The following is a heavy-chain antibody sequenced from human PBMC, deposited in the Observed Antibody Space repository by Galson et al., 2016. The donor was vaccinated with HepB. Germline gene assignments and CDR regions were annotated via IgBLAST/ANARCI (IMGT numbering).Heavy chain of an antibody. CDR3: AAAVTTPNDAFDV. Sequence: SVKVSCKASGGTLSTHGLTWVRQAPGQGLEWMGGLIPIFGGAIHAQKFQGRVTITADESINTGYMELIGLRSDDTAVFLCAAAVTTPNDAFDVWGQGTLVIVSS. CDR1: GGTLSTHG. CDR2: LIPIFGGA. V-gene: IGHV1-69*13. D-gene: IGHD4-17*01. J-gene: IGHJ3*01.